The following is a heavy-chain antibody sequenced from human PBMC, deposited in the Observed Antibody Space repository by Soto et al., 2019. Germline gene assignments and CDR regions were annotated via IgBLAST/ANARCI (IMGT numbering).Heavy chain of an antibody. CDR2: ISYDGSNK. D-gene: IGHD3-10*01. Sequence: QVQLVESGGGVVQPGRSLRLSCAASGFTFSSYAMHWVRQAPGKGLEWVAVISYDGSNKYYADSVKGRFTISRDNSKNTLYLQMSSLRADGSAVYFCARGSKDSYPGSRIFDFWGRGTLVTVSS. CDR1: GFTFSSYA. CDR3: ARGSKDSYPGSRIFDF. J-gene: IGHJ4*02. V-gene: IGHV3-30-3*01.